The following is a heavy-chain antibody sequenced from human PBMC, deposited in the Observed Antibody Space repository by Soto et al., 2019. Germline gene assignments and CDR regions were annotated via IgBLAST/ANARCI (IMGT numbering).Heavy chain of an antibody. V-gene: IGHV1-69*01. D-gene: IGHD2-21*02. CDR3: ARHPTVVVTATPDYFDY. Sequence: QVQLVQSGAEVKKPGSSVKVSCKASGGTFSSYAISWVRQAPGQGLEWMGGIIPIVGTANYAQKFQGRVTITADESTSTAYMELSSLRSEDTAVYYCARHPTVVVTATPDYFDYWGQGTLVTVSS. CDR1: GGTFSSYA. CDR2: IIPIVGTA. J-gene: IGHJ4*02.